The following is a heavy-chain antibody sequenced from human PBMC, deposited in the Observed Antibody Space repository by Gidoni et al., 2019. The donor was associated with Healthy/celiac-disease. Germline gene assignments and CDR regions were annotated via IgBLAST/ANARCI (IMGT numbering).Heavy chain of an antibody. D-gene: IGHD3-10*01. CDR3: ARMYYYGSGPPGY. CDR1: GGSISSSNW. V-gene: IGHV4-4*02. J-gene: IGHJ4*02. Sequence: QVQLQESGPGLVKPSGTLSLTCAVSGGSISSSNWWSWVRQPPGKGLELIGEIYHSGSTNYNPSIKSRVTISVDKSKNQFSLKLSSVTAADTAVDYCARMYYYGSGPPGYWGQGTLVTVSS. CDR2: IYHSGST.